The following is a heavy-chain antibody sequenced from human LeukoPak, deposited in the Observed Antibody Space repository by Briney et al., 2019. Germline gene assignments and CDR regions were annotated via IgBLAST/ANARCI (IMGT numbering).Heavy chain of an antibody. CDR1: GDSISNFY. CDR3: ALAPNSNWFDF. D-gene: IGHD2-8*01. CDR2: IHYSGSS. J-gene: IGHJ5*01. V-gene: IGHV4-59*08. Sequence: SETLSLTCSVSGDSISNFYWNWIRQPPGKRLEWIGNIHYSGSSNYNPSLQSRVTMSIDTSRNQLFLKLTSVTVADTAVYYCALAPNSNWFDFWGQGTLVTVSS.